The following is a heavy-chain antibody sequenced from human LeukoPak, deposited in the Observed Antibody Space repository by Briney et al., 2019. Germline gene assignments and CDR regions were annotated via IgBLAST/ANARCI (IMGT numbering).Heavy chain of an antibody. Sequence: GSLRLSCAASGFTFSSYSMNWVRQAPGKGLEWIGRISSSGSTNYNPSLKSRVTISVDTSKNQFSLKLSSVTAADTAVYFCARGPYSYDSSGAFDIWGQGTMVTVSS. CDR3: ARGPYSYDSSGAFDI. V-gene: IGHV4-4*08. CDR2: ISSSGST. D-gene: IGHD3-22*01. CDR1: GFTFSSYS. J-gene: IGHJ3*02.